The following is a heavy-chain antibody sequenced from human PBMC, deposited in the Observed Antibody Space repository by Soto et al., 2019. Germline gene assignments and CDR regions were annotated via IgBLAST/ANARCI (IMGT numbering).Heavy chain of an antibody. J-gene: IGHJ6*03. CDR2: IYYSGST. Sequence: QLQLQESGPGLVKPSETLSLTCTVSGGSISSSSYYWGWIRQPPGKGLEWIGSIYYSGSTYYKPATKSRVMRSADSTKHQVFLQLISVTAAGTAVYYCRGYCSSTGCHTYGGHYYYYMDVWGKGTTVTVFS. CDR3: RGYCSSTGCHTYGGHYYYYMDV. D-gene: IGHD2-2*01. CDR1: GGSISSSSYY. V-gene: IGHV4-39*01.